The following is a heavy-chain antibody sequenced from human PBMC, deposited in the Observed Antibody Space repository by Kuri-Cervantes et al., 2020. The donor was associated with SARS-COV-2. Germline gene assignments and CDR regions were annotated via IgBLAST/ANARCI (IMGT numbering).Heavy chain of an antibody. D-gene: IGHD5-18*01. CDR1: GFTFSSYE. V-gene: IGHV3-48*03. J-gene: IGHJ4*02. Sequence: GESLKISCAASGFTFSSYEMNWVRQAPGKGLEWVSYISSSGSTIYYADSVKGRFTISRDNAKNSLYLQMNSLRAEDTAVYYCARHLPDMETTMALDYWGQGTLVTVSS. CDR3: ARHLPDMETTMALDY. CDR2: ISSSGSTI.